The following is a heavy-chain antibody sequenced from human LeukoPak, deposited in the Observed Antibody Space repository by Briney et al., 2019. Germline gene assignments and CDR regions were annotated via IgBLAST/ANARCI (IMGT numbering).Heavy chain of an antibody. Sequence: GSLRLSCAASGFTFSSYDMHWVRQATGKGLEWVSAIGTAGDTYYPGSVKGRFTISRENAKNSLYLQMNNLRAGDTAVYYCARGSTAMVTSPRFDYWGQGTLVTVSS. CDR1: GFTFSSYD. CDR3: ARGSTAMVTSPRFDY. D-gene: IGHD5-18*01. J-gene: IGHJ4*02. CDR2: IGTAGDT. V-gene: IGHV3-13*01.